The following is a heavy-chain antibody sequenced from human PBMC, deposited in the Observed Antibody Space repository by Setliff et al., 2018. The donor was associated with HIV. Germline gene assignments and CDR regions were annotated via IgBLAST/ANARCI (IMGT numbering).Heavy chain of an antibody. CDR3: ARGPYDYFDY. CDR2: INHSGST. J-gene: IGHJ4*02. Sequence: LSLTCAVYGGSFSGYYWSWIRQPPGKGLEWIGEINHSGSTNYNPSLKSRVTISVDTSKNQFSLKLSSVTAADTAVYYCARGPYDYFDYWGQGTLVTVSS. D-gene: IGHD4-17*01. V-gene: IGHV4-34*01. CDR1: GGSFSGYY.